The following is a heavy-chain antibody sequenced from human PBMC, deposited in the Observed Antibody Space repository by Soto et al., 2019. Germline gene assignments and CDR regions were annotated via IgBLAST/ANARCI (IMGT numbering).Heavy chain of an antibody. J-gene: IGHJ4*02. Sequence: SVKVSCKASAFTFTSSAVQWVRQASGQGLEWIGWIVVGSGNTNYAQNFQERVTITRDMSSGTAYLELSSLRSDDTAVYYCATHREGTTYYFDYWGQGTLVTVSS. CDR1: AFTFTSSA. V-gene: IGHV1-58*01. CDR2: IVVGSGNT. D-gene: IGHD1-7*01. CDR3: ATHREGTTYYFDY.